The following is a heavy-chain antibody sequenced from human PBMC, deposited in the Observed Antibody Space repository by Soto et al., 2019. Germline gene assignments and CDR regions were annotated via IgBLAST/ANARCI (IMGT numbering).Heavy chain of an antibody. J-gene: IGHJ6*02. CDR3: ARSTAATLYYYCGMDV. CDR2: IIPIFGTA. Sequence: QVQLVQSGAEVKKPGSSVKVSCKASGGTFSSYAISWVRQAPGQGLEWMGGIIPIFGTANYAQKFQGRVTISADESPSTAYTELSRLRSEDTAVYYCARSTAATLYYYCGMDVWGQGTTVTVSS. V-gene: IGHV1-69*12. D-gene: IGHD2-2*01. CDR1: GGTFSSYA.